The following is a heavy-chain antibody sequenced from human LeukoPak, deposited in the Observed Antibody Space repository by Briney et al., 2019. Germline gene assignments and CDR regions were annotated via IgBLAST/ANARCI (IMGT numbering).Heavy chain of an antibody. CDR2: IKQDESEK. Sequence: GGSLRLSCAASGFTFSGYWMSWVRQAPGRGLGWVATIKQDESEKTYVDSVEGRFTSSRDNAKSSLFLQMDSLRAEDTAVYYCARFGMDAAIDYWGQGTLVTVSS. CDR3: ARFGMDAAIDY. V-gene: IGHV3-7*01. CDR1: GFTFSGYW. J-gene: IGHJ4*02. D-gene: IGHD2-15*01.